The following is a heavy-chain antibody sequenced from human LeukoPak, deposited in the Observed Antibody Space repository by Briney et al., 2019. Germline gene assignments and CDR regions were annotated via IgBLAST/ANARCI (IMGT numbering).Heavy chain of an antibody. J-gene: IGHJ4*02. CDR2: ISSSGSTI. CDR3: ARAWELLFYFDY. Sequence: PGGPLRLSCAASGFTFSDYYMSWIRQAPEKGLEWVSYISSSGSTIYHADSVKGRFTISRDNAKNSLYLQMNSLRAEDTAVYYCARAWELLFYFDYWGQGTLVTVSS. V-gene: IGHV3-11*01. CDR1: GFTFSDYY. D-gene: IGHD1-26*01.